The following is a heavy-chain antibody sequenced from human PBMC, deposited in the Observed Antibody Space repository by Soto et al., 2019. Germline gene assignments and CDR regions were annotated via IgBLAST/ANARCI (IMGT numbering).Heavy chain of an antibody. CDR3: ERHGRYYDIGDFTDY. CDR2: IYYSGST. D-gene: IGHD3-22*01. V-gene: IGHV4-31*03. J-gene: IGHJ4*02. CDR1: GGSISSGGYY. Sequence: PSETLSLTCTVSGGSISSGGYYWSWIRQHPGKGLEWIGYIYYSGSTYYNPSLKSRVTISVDTSKNQFSLKLSSMTAADTAAYYCERHGRYYDIGDFTDYWGQGSMVTVSS.